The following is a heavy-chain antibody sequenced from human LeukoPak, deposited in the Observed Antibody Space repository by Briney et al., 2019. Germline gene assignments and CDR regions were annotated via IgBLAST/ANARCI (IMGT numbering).Heavy chain of an antibody. CDR3: ARDPGTTSDS. CDR1: GFSVSDYD. Sequence: GGSLRLSRVVSGFSVSDYDMSWIRQTPGRGLEWISYISSSGRLIKHLESVKGRFTMSRDDAKNSLFLEMTSLRVDDTAVYFCARDPGTTSDSWGQGTLVTVSS. V-gene: IGHV3-11*04. D-gene: IGHD1-1*01. J-gene: IGHJ5*02. CDR2: ISSSGRLI.